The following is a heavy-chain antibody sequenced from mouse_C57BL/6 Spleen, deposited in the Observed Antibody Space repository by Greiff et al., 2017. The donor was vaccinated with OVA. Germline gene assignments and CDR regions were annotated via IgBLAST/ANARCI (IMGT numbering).Heavy chain of an antibody. J-gene: IGHJ2*01. CDR1: GYTFTSYW. D-gene: IGHD1-1*01. Sequence: QVHVKQPGAELVRPGSSVKLSCKASGYTFTSYWMHWVKQRPIQGLEWIGNIDPSDSETHYNQKFKDKATLTVDKSSSTAYMQLSSLTSEDSAVYYCARGSSSYYFDYWGQGTTLTVSS. CDR2: IDPSDSET. CDR3: ARGSSSYYFDY. V-gene: IGHV1-52*01.